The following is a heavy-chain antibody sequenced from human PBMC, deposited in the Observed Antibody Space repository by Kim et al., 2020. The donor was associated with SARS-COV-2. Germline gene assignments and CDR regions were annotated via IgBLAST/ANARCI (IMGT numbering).Heavy chain of an antibody. J-gene: IGHJ6*02. CDR3: ASTLYDFWSGSTYGMDV. Sequence: PSETLSLTCTVSGGSVSSSSYFWSWIRQPPGKGLEWIGYIYYSGTTSYNPSLKSRVTISVDTSRNQFSLRLSSVTAADTAMYYCASTLYDFWSGSTYGMDVWGQGTTVTVSS. CDR1: GGSVSSSSYF. D-gene: IGHD3-3*01. CDR2: IYYSGTT. V-gene: IGHV4-61*01.